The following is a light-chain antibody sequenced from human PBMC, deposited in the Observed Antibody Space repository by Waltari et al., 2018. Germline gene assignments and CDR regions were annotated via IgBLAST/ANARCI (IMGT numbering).Light chain of an antibody. J-gene: IGLJ1*01. CDR3: NSRDSRGHPLV. V-gene: IGLV3-19*01. CDR2: GKN. Sequence: SSELTQDPVVSVALGQTVRITCKGDSLRYYYAHWSHQKPGQAPVLVMYGKNNRPSGIPDRFSGSYSGTTASLIITGAQAEDEGDYYCNSRDSRGHPLVFGTGTKVTVL. CDR1: SLRYYY.